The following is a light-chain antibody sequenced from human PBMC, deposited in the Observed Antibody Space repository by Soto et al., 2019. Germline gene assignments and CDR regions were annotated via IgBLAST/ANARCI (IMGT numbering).Light chain of an antibody. Sequence: QSALTQPASESGSPGQSITISCTGTSSDVGGYKFVSWYQQHPGKAPKLMIYDVSNRPSGVSNRFSGSKSGNTASLTISGLQAEDEADYYCSSYTSRSTLVVFGGGTKLTVL. CDR1: SSDVGGYKF. J-gene: IGLJ2*01. CDR3: SSYTSRSTLVV. CDR2: DVS. V-gene: IGLV2-14*01.